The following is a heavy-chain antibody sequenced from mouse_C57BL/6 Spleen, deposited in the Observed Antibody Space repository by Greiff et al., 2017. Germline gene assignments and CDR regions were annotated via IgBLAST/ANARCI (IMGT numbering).Heavy chain of an antibody. J-gene: IGHJ2*01. D-gene: IGHD1-1*01. CDR2: INPNNGGT. V-gene: IGHV1-18*01. Sequence: EVKLMESGPELVKPGASVKIPCKASGYTFTDYNMDWVKQSHGKSLEWIGDINPNNGGTIYNQKFKGKATLTVDKSSSTAYMELRSLTSEDTAVYYCARGIYYYGSRLGYFDYWGQGTTLTVSS. CDR1: GYTFTDYN. CDR3: ARGIYYYGSRLGYFDY.